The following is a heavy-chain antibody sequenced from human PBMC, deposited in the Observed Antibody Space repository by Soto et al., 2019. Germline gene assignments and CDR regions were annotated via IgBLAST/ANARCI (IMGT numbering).Heavy chain of an antibody. D-gene: IGHD1-26*01. CDR3: AGECWCSGSYFAFDI. J-gene: IGHJ3*02. Sequence: QVQLVQSGAEVKKPGSSVKVSCKASGGTFSSYAISWVRQAPGQGLEWMGGIIPIFGTTNYAQKFQGRVTITAEKSTSTAYMELGSLRSEDTAVYYGAGECWCSGSYFAFDIWGQGTMVTVSS. CDR2: IIPIFGTT. CDR1: GGTFSSYA. V-gene: IGHV1-69*06.